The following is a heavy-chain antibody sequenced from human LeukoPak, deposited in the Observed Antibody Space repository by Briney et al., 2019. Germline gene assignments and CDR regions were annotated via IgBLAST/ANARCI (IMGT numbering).Heavy chain of an antibody. J-gene: IGHJ3*02. D-gene: IGHD2-8*01. CDR3: ARGGLMVHAHDAFDI. CDR1: GGSISSGGYY. CDR2: IYYSGST. V-gene: IGHV4-31*03. Sequence: SQTLSLTCTVSGGSISSGGYYWSWIRQHPGKGLEWIGYIYYSGSTYYNPSLKSRVTISVDTSKNQFSLKLSSVTAADTAVYYCARGGLMVHAHDAFDIWGQGTMVTVSS.